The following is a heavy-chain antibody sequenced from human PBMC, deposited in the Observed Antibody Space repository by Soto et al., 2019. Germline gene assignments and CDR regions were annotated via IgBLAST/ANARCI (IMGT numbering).Heavy chain of an antibody. CDR1: GGTFSSYA. J-gene: IGHJ6*02. D-gene: IGHD5-12*01. V-gene: IGHV1-69*01. CDR2: IIPIFGTA. Sequence: QVQLVQSGAEVKKPGSSVKVSCKASGGTFSSYAISWVRQAPGQGLEWTGGIIPIFGTANYAQKFQGRVTITADESTSTAYMELSSLRSEDTAVYYCASFGATIGQAGYYYGMDVWGQGTTVTVSS. CDR3: ASFGATIGQAGYYYGMDV.